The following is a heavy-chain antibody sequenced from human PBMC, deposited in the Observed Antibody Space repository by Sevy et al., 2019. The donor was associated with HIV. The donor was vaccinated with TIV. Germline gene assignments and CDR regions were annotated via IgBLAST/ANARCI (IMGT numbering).Heavy chain of an antibody. D-gene: IGHD3-9*01. V-gene: IGHV3-43D*03. CDR1: GFTFDDYA. J-gene: IGHJ6*02. CDR3: AKDMRHFDWLSDSYYYYGMDV. Sequence: GGSLRLSCAASGFTFDDYAMHWVRQAPGKGLEWVSLISWDGGSTYYADSVKGRFTISRDNSKNSLYLQMNSLRAEDTALYYCAKDMRHFDWLSDSYYYYGMDVWGQWTTVTVSS. CDR2: ISWDGGST.